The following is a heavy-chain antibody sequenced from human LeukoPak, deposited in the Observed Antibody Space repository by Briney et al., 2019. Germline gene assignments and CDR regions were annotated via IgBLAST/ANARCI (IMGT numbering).Heavy chain of an antibody. J-gene: IGHJ4*02. CDR3: ARVGYSSGWYFDY. CDR1: GIXFSNDA. V-gene: IGHV3-21*01. CDR2: MGSTSSYI. D-gene: IGHD6-19*01. Sequence: GGSLRLSCVASGIXFSNDAISWVRQAPGQGLEWVSSMGSTSSYIYYADSVKGRYTISRDNAQKSLYLQMNSLRAEDTALYYCARVGYSSGWYFDYWGQGTLVTVSS.